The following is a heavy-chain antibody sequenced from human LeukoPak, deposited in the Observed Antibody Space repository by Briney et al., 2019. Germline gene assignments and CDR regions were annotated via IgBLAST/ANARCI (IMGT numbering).Heavy chain of an antibody. Sequence: GGSLRLSCAASGFTFDDYAMHWVRQAPGKGLEWVSGISGNSGSIGYADSVKGRFTISRDNAKNSLYLQMNSLRAEDTALYYCAKDKSPFVYYYDSTTNWFDSWGQGTLVTVSS. CDR1: GFTFDDYA. V-gene: IGHV3-9*01. CDR3: AKDKSPFVYYYDSTTNWFDS. CDR2: ISGNSGSI. D-gene: IGHD3-22*01. J-gene: IGHJ5*01.